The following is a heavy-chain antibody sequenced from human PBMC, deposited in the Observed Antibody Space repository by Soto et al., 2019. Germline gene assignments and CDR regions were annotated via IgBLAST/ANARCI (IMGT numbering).Heavy chain of an antibody. Sequence: EVQLVESGGGLVKPGGSLRLGCEVSGFTVGSAWMNWVRQAPGKGLVCVGRIKCKVDGGTTYYAEPVKGRFTISIDDSKNTLYLQMESLKTEDTAVYYCTSARQRALTEEIVRYWGQGTLVTVSS. V-gene: IGHV3-15*07. CDR1: GFTVGSAW. D-gene: IGHD3-9*01. CDR2: IKCKVDGGTT. CDR3: TSARQRALTEEIVRY. J-gene: IGHJ4*02.